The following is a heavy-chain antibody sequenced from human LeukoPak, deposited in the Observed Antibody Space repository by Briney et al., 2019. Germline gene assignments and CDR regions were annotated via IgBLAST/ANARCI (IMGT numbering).Heavy chain of an antibody. Sequence: SETLSLTCAVSGYSISSGYYWGWIRQPPGKGLEWIGSIYHSGSTYYNPSLKSRVTISVDTSKNQFSLKLSSVTAADMAVYYCARDGYSYGYLYWYFDLWGRGTLVTVSS. CDR2: IYHSGST. CDR3: ARDGYSYGYLYWYFDL. D-gene: IGHD5-18*01. V-gene: IGHV4-38-2*02. CDR1: GYSISSGYY. J-gene: IGHJ2*01.